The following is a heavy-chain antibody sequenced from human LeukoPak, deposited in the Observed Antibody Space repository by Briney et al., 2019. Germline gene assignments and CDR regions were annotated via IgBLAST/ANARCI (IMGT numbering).Heavy chain of an antibody. J-gene: IGHJ6*02. CDR2: IYTTGST. D-gene: IGHD2-2*01. Sequence: SETLSLTCSVSDYSISSGYYWTWLRPTAGKGLEWIGRIYTTGSTNYNPSLKSRVTMSVDTSKNQFSLKLTSVTAADTAVYYCARDGDCSSTSCYAGIRVSSAYYYYGMDVWGQGTTVTVSS. CDR1: DYSISSGYY. CDR3: ARDGDCSSTSCYAGIRVSSAYYYYGMDV. V-gene: IGHV4-4*07.